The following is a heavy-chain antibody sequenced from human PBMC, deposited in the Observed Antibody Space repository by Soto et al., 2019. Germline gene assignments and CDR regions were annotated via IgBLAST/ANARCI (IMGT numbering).Heavy chain of an antibody. J-gene: IGHJ4*02. CDR3: AKMVTWDSSGYYQGGFDC. D-gene: IGHD3-22*01. CDR2: ISWNSGNI. Sequence: EMHLVESGGGLVQPGRSLTISCAASGFTFEDYAMHWVRQTPGKGLEWVSGISWNSGNIIYADSVKGRFTISRDNAKNSLYLQMNSLRPEDTAVYYCAKMVTWDSSGYYQGGFDCWCQGTLVTVSS. CDR1: GFTFEDYA. V-gene: IGHV3-9*01.